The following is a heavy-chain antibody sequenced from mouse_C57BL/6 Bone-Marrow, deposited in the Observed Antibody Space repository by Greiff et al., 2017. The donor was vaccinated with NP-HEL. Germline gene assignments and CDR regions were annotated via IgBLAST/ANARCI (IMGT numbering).Heavy chain of an antibody. CDR1: GYTFTDYY. V-gene: IGHV1-76*01. Sequence: QVQLKESGAELVRPGASVKLSCKASGYTFTDYYINWVKQRPGQGLEWIARIYPGSGNTYYNEKFKGKATLTAEKSSSTAYMQLSSLTSEDSAVYFCARSRRPGPLFDYWGQGTTLTVSS. CDR2: IYPGSGNT. CDR3: ARSRRPGPLFDY. D-gene: IGHD6-1*01. J-gene: IGHJ2*01.